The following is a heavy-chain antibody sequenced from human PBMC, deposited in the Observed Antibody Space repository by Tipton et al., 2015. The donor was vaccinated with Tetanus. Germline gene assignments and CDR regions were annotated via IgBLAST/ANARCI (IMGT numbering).Heavy chain of an antibody. CDR1: GASISDKKYY. D-gene: IGHD4-17*01. J-gene: IGHJ5*02. V-gene: IGHV4-39*02. CDR2: IYFKGDT. Sequence: TLSLTCTVSGASISDKKYYWGWIRQAPGKGLEWIASIYFKGDTYYSPSLKSRVTIDVDTSQNLFSLTLTSVTAADTAVYYCARHLYGYWFDPWGQGAPVTVSS. CDR3: ARHLYGYWFDP.